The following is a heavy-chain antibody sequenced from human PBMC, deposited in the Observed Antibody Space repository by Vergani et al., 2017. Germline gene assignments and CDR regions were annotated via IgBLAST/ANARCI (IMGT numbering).Heavy chain of an antibody. J-gene: IGHJ4*02. D-gene: IGHD3-22*01. CDR2: ISAYNGNT. Sequence: QVQLVQSGAEVKKPGASVKVSCKASGYTFTSYGISWVRQAPGQGLEWMGWISAYNGNTNYAQKLQGRVTMTTDTSTSTAYMELRSLRSDDQAVYYCARQSITYDYDSSGQAQGYYFADWGQGTLVTVSS. CDR1: GYTFTSYG. CDR3: ARQSITYDYDSSGQAQGYYFAD. V-gene: IGHV1-18*01.